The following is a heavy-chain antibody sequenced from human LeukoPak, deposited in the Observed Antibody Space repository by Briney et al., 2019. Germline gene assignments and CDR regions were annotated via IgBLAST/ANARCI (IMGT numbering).Heavy chain of an antibody. J-gene: IGHJ4*02. CDR2: ISPYNGNT. D-gene: IGHD6-19*01. V-gene: IGHV1-18*01. Sequence: ASVKVSCKAPGYDFTSVSITWVRRAPGQGLEWMGWISPYNGNTRYAQKFQGRVAMTTDTSTTTAYMELRGLRFNDTAVYYCARAGSGSGWYFDYWGQGTLVTVSS. CDR3: ARAGSGSGWYFDY. CDR1: GYDFTSVS.